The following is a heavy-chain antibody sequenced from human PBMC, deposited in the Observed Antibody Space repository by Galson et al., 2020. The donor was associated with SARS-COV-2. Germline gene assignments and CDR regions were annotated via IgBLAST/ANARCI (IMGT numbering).Heavy chain of an antibody. J-gene: IGHJ4*02. CDR3: ARMLGYCSSTSCSRYYFDY. V-gene: IGHV3-11*06. CDR2: ISSSSSHT. Sequence: GSLRLSCAASGFTFSDYYMTWIRQAPGKGLEWVSYISSSSSHTNYADSVKGRFTISRDNAKNSLYLQMNSLRAEDTAVYYCARMLGYCSSTSCSRYYFDYWGQGTLVTVSS. D-gene: IGHD2-2*01. CDR1: GFTFSDYY.